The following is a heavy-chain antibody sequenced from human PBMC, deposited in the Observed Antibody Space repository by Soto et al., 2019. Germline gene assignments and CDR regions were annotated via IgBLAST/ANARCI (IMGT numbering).Heavy chain of an antibody. Sequence: LRLSCAASGFTFSSYGMHWVRQAPGKGLEWVAVISYDGSNKYYADSVKGRFTISRDNSKNTLYLQMNSLRAEDTAVYYCAKDSLRYFDWLDYWGQGTLVIVSS. D-gene: IGHD3-9*01. CDR2: ISYDGSNK. V-gene: IGHV3-30*18. CDR1: GFTFSSYG. CDR3: AKDSLRYFDWLDY. J-gene: IGHJ4*02.